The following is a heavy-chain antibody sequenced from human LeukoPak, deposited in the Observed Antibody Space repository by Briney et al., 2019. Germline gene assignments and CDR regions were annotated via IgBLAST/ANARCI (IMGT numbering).Heavy chain of an antibody. V-gene: IGHV1-2*02. Sequence: ASVKVSCTASGYTFTGYYMHWVRQAPGQGLEWMGWINPNSGGTNYAQKFQGRVTMTRDTSISTAYMELSRLRSDDTAVYYCASSYSGSYPGSNWFDPWGQGTLVTVSS. CDR1: GYTFTGYY. CDR3: ASSYSGSYPGSNWFDP. CDR2: INPNSGGT. D-gene: IGHD1-26*01. J-gene: IGHJ5*02.